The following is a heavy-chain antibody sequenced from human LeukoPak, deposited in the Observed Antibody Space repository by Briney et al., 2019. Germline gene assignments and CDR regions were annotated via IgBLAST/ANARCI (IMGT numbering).Heavy chain of an antibody. D-gene: IGHD4-17*01. CDR1: GFMFSNYV. Sequence: GGSLRLSCAASGFMFSNYVMDWVRQAPGKGLERVAVIRYDGTNKYYADSVKGRFTISRDNSKNTLYLDMNSLRVADTAVYYCARNFVGDSSLGGAFDIWGQGTLVTVSS. CDR3: ARNFVGDSSLGGAFDI. CDR2: IRYDGTNK. V-gene: IGHV3-33*01. J-gene: IGHJ3*02.